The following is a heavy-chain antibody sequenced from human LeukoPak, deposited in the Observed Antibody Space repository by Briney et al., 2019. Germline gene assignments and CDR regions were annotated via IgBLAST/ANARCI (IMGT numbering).Heavy chain of an antibody. J-gene: IGHJ6*02. Sequence: GASVKVSCKASGYTFTTYDINWVRQASGQGLEWMGWINPNSGNTGYAQKFQGRVTMTRNTTTTTAYMALNSLRSEDTAVYYCASEQWLKREGVYYYYGVAVWGQGTTVTVSS. CDR3: ASEQWLKREGVYYYYGVAV. CDR2: INPNSGNT. V-gene: IGHV1-8*01. CDR1: GYTFTTYD. D-gene: IGHD6-19*01.